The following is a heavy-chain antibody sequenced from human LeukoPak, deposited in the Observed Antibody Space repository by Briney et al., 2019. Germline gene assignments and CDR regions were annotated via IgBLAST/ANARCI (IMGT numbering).Heavy chain of an antibody. CDR1: GFTFSSDW. J-gene: IGHJ4*02. CDR3: VRGAEGSTPFDY. D-gene: IGHD1-26*01. Sequence: SGGSLRLSCAASGFTFSSDWMHWVRQAPGEGLVWVSGVTTHGTSIGYADSVKGRFTISRDNAKNTLYLEANSLRAEDTAVYYCVRGAEGSTPFDYWGQGTLVTVSS. V-gene: IGHV3-74*01. CDR2: VTTHGTSI.